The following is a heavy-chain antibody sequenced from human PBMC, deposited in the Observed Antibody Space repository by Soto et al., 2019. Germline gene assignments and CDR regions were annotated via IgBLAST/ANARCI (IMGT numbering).Heavy chain of an antibody. Sequence: QITLKESGPTLVKPTQTLTLTCTFSGFSLSTSGVGGGGSRQPPGKALEGLALIYWDDVKRYRPSLKSRLTITKDTSKNQVVLTMTNMDPVDTAPYYCAHVYGGYDNFDYWGQGTLVTVSS. CDR3: AHVYGGYDNFDY. V-gene: IGHV2-5*02. D-gene: IGHD5-12*01. CDR2: IYWDDVK. CDR1: GFSLSTSGVG. J-gene: IGHJ4*02.